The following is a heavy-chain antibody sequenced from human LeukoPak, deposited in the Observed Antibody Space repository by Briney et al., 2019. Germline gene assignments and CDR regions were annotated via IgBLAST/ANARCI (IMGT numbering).Heavy chain of an antibody. CDR3: ARSVADRGYSYGYGTGYYGMDV. D-gene: IGHD5-18*01. CDR2: INPSGGST. CDR1: GYTFTSYY. Sequence: ASVKVSCKASGYTFTSYYMHWVRQAPGQGLEWMGIINPSGGSTSYAQKFQGRVTMTRDTSTSTVYVELSSLRSEDTAVYYCARSVADRGYSYGYGTGYYGMDVWGQGTTVTVSS. V-gene: IGHV1-46*01. J-gene: IGHJ6*02.